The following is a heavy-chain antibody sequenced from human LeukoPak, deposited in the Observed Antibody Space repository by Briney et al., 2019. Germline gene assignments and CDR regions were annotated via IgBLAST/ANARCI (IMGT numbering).Heavy chain of an antibody. Sequence: ASVKVSCKASGYTFTDDYMHWVRQAPGQGFEWMGWINPNDGDTNYAQKFQGRVTMTRDTSISTAHMEVGRLRSDDTAVYYCARANFLYCSSSTCLFDYWGQGTLVTVSS. D-gene: IGHD2-2*01. CDR2: INPNDGDT. V-gene: IGHV1-2*02. CDR1: GYTFTDDY. CDR3: ARANFLYCSSSTCLFDY. J-gene: IGHJ4*02.